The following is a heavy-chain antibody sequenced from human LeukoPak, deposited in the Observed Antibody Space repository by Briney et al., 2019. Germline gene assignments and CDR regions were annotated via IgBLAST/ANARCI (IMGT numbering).Heavy chain of an antibody. D-gene: IGHD1-26*01. Sequence: GGSLRLSCAASGFTFSSYAMSWVRQAPGKELEWVSAISGSGGSTYYADSVKGRFTISRDNSKNTLYLQMNSLRAEDTAVYYCAKGQTGTGIVGATGDYWGQGTLVTVSS. V-gene: IGHV3-23*01. CDR1: GFTFSSYA. J-gene: IGHJ4*02. CDR3: AKGQTGTGIVGATGDY. CDR2: ISGSGGST.